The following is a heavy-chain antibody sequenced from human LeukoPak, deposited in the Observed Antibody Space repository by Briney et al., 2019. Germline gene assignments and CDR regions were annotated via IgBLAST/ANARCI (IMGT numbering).Heavy chain of an antibody. CDR2: IYTSGST. V-gene: IGHV4-61*02. Sequence: SQTLSLTCTVSGGSIRSGSYYWSWIRQPAGKGLEWIGRIYTSGSTNYNPSLKSRVTISVDTSKNQFSLKLSSVTAADTAVYYCARTSRATDGGSGSEFDYWGQGTLVTVSS. D-gene: IGHD3-10*01. J-gene: IGHJ4*02. CDR3: ARTSRATDGGSGSEFDY. CDR1: GGSIRSGSYY.